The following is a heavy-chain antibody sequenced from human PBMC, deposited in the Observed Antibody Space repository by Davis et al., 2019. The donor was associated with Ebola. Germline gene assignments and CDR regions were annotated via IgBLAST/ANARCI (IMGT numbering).Heavy chain of an antibody. CDR3: ARGKFGGDDFDY. CDR2: IDPNSGGT. V-gene: IGHV1-2*04. J-gene: IGHJ4*02. D-gene: IGHD2-21*02. CDR1: RGTFSSYA. Sequence: ASVKVSCKASRGTFSSYAISWVRQAPGQGLEWMGWIDPNSGGTNYAQMFQGWVTMTRDTSINTAYMDLTRLRSDDTAVYYCARGKFGGDDFDYWGQGTLVTVSS.